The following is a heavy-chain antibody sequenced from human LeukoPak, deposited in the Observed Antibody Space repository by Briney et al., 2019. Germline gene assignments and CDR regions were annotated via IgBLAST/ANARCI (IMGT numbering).Heavy chain of an antibody. CDR2: ISAYNGNT. CDR3: ARDRALGVGATSAADY. V-gene: IGHV1-18*01. Sequence: ASVKVSCKASGYTFTSYGISWVRQAPGQGLEWMGWISAYNGNTNYAQKLQGRVTMTTDTSTSTAYMELRSLRSDDTAVYYCARDRALGVGATSAADYWGQGTLVTVSS. CDR1: GYTFTSYG. J-gene: IGHJ4*02. D-gene: IGHD1-26*01.